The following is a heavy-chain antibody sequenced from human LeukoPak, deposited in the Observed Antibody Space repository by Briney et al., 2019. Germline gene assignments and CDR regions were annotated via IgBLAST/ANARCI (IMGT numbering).Heavy chain of an antibody. CDR3: ARVMATRLGGYD. CDR1: GGSTSSSSYY. CDR2: IYYSGST. Sequence: PSETLSLTCTVSGGSTSSSSYYWGWIRQPPGKGLEWIGSIYYSGSTYYNPSLKSRVTISVDTSKNQFSLKLSSVTAADTAVYYCARVMATRLGGYDWGQGTLVTVSS. J-gene: IGHJ4*02. D-gene: IGHD5-12*01. V-gene: IGHV4-39*07.